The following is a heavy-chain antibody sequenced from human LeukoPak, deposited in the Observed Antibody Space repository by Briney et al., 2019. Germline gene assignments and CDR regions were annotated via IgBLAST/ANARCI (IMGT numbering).Heavy chain of an antibody. D-gene: IGHD3-22*01. CDR3: ARPYYYDSSGYSFDY. CDR1: GFTFSSYA. CDR2: ISYDGSNK. Sequence: GRSLRLSCAASGFTFSSYAMHWVRQAPGKGLEWVAAISYDGSNKYYADSVKGRFTISRDNSKNTLYLQMNSLRAEDTAVYYCARPYYYDSSGYSFDYWGQGTLVTVSS. V-gene: IGHV3-30-3*01. J-gene: IGHJ4*02.